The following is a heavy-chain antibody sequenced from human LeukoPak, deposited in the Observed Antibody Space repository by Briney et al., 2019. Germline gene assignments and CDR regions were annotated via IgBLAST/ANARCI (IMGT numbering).Heavy chain of an antibody. CDR3: ASLSYSGESAFDI. J-gene: IGHJ3*02. D-gene: IGHD1-26*01. Sequence: GGSLRLSCAASGFTFSSYWMSWVRQAPGRGLEWVANIKQDGSEKYYVDSVKGRFTISRDNAKNSLYLQMNSLRAEDTAVYYCASLSYSGESAFDIWGQGTTVTVAS. CDR2: IKQDGSEK. CDR1: GFTFSSYW. V-gene: IGHV3-7*01.